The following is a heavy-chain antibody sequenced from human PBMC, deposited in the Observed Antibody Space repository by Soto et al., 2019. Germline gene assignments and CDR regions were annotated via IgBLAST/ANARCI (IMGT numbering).Heavy chain of an antibody. V-gene: IGHV3-23*01. CDR3: AKGYCGGGRCYDLDNWFDS. Sequence: EVQLLESGGGLVQPGGSLRLSCAASGFTFSTYAMTRVRHAPGKGPEWVSRIGDSEGETTHYADSVKGRFTISRDNAKNTLYLQMNSLRVEDTDIYYCAKGYCGGGRCYDLDNWFDSWGQGTRVTVSS. J-gene: IGHJ5*01. CDR2: IGDSEGETT. CDR1: GFTFSTYA. D-gene: IGHD2-15*01.